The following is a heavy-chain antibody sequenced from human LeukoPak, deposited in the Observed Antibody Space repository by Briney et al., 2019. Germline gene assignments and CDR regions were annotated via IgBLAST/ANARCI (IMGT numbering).Heavy chain of an antibody. J-gene: IGHJ4*02. V-gene: IGHV4-34*01. D-gene: IGHD1-1*01. Sequence: SETLSLTCAVYGGSFSGYYWSWLRQPPGKGLEGIGEINHSGSTNYNPSLKSRVTISVDTSKNQFSLKLSSVTAADTAVYYCARGPLAHYFDYWGQGTLVTVSS. CDR1: GGSFSGYY. CDR2: INHSGST. CDR3: ARGPLAHYFDY.